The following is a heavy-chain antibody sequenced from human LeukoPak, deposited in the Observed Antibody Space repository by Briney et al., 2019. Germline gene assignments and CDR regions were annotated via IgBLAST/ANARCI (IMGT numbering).Heavy chain of an antibody. CDR3: ARSGFWSGYYSPNNWFDP. D-gene: IGHD3-3*01. Sequence: WGTLSLTCAVYGGPFSGYSWSWIRQPPGKGLGWIGEINHSGSTNYNPYLKSRVTISVDTSKNQFSLKLSSVTAADTAVYYCARSGFWSGYYSPNNWFDPWGQGTLVTVSS. CDR2: INHSGST. CDR1: GGPFSGYS. V-gene: IGHV4-34*01. J-gene: IGHJ5*02.